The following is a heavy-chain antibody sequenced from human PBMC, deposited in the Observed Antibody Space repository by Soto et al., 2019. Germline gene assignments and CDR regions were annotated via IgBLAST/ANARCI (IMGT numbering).Heavy chain of an antibody. D-gene: IGHD2-2*01. CDR3: AKDKGYCSSTSCYLSYYYYGMDV. J-gene: IGHJ6*02. CDR2: ISYDGSNK. CDR1: GFTFSSYG. Sequence: GGSLRLSXAASGFTFSSYGMHWVRQAPGKGLEWVAVISYDGSNKYYADSVKGRFTISRDNSKNTLYLQMNSLRAEDTAVYYCAKDKGYCSSTSCYLSYYYYGMDVWGQGTTVTVSS. V-gene: IGHV3-30*18.